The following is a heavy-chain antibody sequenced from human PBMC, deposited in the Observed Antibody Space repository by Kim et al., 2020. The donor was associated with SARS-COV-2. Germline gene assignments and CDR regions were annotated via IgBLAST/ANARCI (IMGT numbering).Heavy chain of an antibody. CDR3: ARSRGSAAGFDY. CDR2: MNPNSGNT. CDR1: GYTFTSYD. J-gene: IGHJ4*02. D-gene: IGHD6-13*01. V-gene: IGHV1-8*01. Sequence: ASVKVSCKASGYTFTSYDINWVRQATGQGLEWMGWMNPNSGNTGYAQKFQGRVTMTRNTSISTAYMELSSLRSEDTAVYYCARSRGSAAGFDYWGQGTLVTVSS.